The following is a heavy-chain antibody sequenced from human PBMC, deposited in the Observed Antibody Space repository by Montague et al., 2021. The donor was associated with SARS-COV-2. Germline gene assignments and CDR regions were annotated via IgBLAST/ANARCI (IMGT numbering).Heavy chain of an antibody. J-gene: IGHJ4*02. V-gene: IGHV4-34*01. CDR3: ARQVAYCGADCYAISDY. D-gene: IGHD2-21*02. CDR1: GGSFSGYY. CDR2: INHSGST. Sequence: SETRSLTCAVYGGSFSGYYWSWIRQPPGKGLEWIGEINHSGSTNYNPSLKSRVTISVDTSKNQFSLKLSSVTAADTAVYYCARQVAYCGADCYAISDYWGQGTLVTVSS.